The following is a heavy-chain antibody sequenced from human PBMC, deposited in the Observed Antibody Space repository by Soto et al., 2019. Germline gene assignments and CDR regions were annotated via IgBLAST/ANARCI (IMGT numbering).Heavy chain of an antibody. J-gene: IGHJ5*02. D-gene: IGHD3-10*01. CDR3: VSGSFPNWLDP. Sequence: QITLKESGPTLVKPTQTLTLTCSFSGFSLSTSGAGVGWIRQPPEKALEWLALLYWDDDKRYSPSLKSRLTITKDTSKNQVVLTMSNMDPVDTATYYCVSGSFPNWLDPWGQGILVIVSS. CDR2: LYWDDDK. V-gene: IGHV2-5*02. CDR1: GFSLSTSGAG.